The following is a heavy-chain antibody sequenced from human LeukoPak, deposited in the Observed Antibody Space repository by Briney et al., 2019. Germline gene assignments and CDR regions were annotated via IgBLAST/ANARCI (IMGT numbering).Heavy chain of an antibody. Sequence: SVKVSCKASGFTFSNYYMHWVRQAPGQGLEWMGGIIPIFGTANYAQKFQGRVTITADKSTSTAYMELSSLRSEDTAVYYCAIAGRATYYYGSGKKGRFDPWGQGTLVTVSS. CDR3: AIAGRATYYYGSGKKGRFDP. V-gene: IGHV1-69*06. D-gene: IGHD3-10*01. CDR1: GFTFSNYY. CDR2: IIPIFGTA. J-gene: IGHJ5*02.